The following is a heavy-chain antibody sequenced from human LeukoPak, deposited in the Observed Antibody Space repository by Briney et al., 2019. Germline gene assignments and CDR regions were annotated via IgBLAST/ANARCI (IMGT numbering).Heavy chain of an antibody. Sequence: ASVKVSCKASGYTFTGYYMHWVRQAPGQGLEWTGWINPNSGGTNYAQKFQGRVTMTRDTSISTAYMELSRLRSDDTAVYYCARGLRVLRFLEWQPFDPWGQGTLVTVSS. CDR1: GYTFTGYY. CDR2: INPNSGGT. V-gene: IGHV1-2*02. CDR3: ARGLRVLRFLEWQPFDP. J-gene: IGHJ5*02. D-gene: IGHD3-3*01.